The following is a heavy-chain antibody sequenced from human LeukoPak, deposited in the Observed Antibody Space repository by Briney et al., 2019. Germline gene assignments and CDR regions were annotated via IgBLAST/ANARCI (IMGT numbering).Heavy chain of an antibody. CDR3: ARDRTHLSGTLPFGEYGMDV. V-gene: IGHV4-31*03. J-gene: IGHJ6*02. Sequence: NASQTLSLTCTVSGGSISSGGYYWSWIRQHPGKGLEWIGYIYYSGSTYYNPSLKSRVTISVDTSKNQFSLKLSSVIAADTAVYYCARDRTHLSGTLPFGEYGMDVWGQGTTVTVSS. CDR1: GGSISSGGYY. CDR2: IYYSGST. D-gene: IGHD3-10*01.